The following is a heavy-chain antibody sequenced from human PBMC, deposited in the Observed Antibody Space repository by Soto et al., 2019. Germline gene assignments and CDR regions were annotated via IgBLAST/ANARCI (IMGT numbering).Heavy chain of an antibody. Sequence: GGSLRLSCAASGFTFSSYAMSWVRQAPGKGLEWVSAISGSGGSTYYADSVKGRFTISRDNSKNTLYLQMNSLRAEDTAVYYCAKDQQGTTVTTYFDYWGQGTLVTVSS. CDR2: ISGSGGST. D-gene: IGHD4-17*01. CDR3: AKDQQGTTVTTYFDY. V-gene: IGHV3-23*01. CDR1: GFTFSSYA. J-gene: IGHJ4*02.